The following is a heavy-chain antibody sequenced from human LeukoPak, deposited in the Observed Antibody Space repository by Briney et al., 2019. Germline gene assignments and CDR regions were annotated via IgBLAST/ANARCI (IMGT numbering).Heavy chain of an antibody. CDR1: GFTFSSYW. CDR2: INSDGSST. J-gene: IGHJ6*02. Sequence: PGGSLRLSCAASGFTFSSYWMHWVRRAPGKGLVWVSRINSDGSSTSYADSVKGRFTISRDNAKNTLYLQMNSLRAEDTAVYYCAREYVVMAYYYGMDVWGQGTTVTVSS. D-gene: IGHD5-24*01. V-gene: IGHV3-74*01. CDR3: AREYVVMAYYYGMDV.